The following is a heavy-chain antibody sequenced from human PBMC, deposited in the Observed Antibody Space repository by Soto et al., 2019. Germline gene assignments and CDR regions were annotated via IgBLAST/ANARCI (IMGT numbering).Heavy chain of an antibody. Sequence: EVQLLESGGALVQPGWSLRLSCAASGFAISNYAMGWVRQAPGKGLEWVSSITTTLTTHYADSVKGRFTISRDNSKNTVYLQLNSLRAEDTALYYCAKGYTSGWSEGYLDYWGQGSLVTVSS. CDR2: ITTTLTT. CDR3: AKGYTSGWSEGYLDY. CDR1: GFAISNYA. D-gene: IGHD6-19*01. J-gene: IGHJ4*02. V-gene: IGHV3-23*01.